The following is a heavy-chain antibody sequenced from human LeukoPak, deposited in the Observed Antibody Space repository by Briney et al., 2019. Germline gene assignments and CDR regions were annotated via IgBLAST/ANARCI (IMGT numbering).Heavy chain of an antibody. J-gene: IGHJ4*02. D-gene: IGHD3-16*02. V-gene: IGHV3-30*04. CDR3: ARDGRYDYVWGSYRSAFYYFDY. CDR2: ISYDGSNK. CDR1: GFTFSIYA. Sequence: GRSVSLSCAASGFTFSIYAMQGVRQAPGKGLEGVAVISYDGSNKYYADSVKGRFTISRDNSKNTLYLQMNSMRAEDTAVYYCARDGRYDYVWGSYRSAFYYFDYWGQGTLVTVSS.